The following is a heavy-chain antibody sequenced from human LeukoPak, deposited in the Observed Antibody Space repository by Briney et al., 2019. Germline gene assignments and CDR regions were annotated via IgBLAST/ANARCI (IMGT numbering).Heavy chain of an antibody. CDR3: ARGEYYHESSGYPNY. J-gene: IGHJ4*02. V-gene: IGHV3-33*08. D-gene: IGHD3-22*01. CDR1: RFTLSSYW. Sequence: PGGSLRLSCAASRFTLSSYWMSWVRQAPGKGLEWVAVIWYDGRTQFYAESVKGRFAVSRDNSKNTLYLQMNSLRAEDTAVYHCARGEYYHESSGYPNYWGQGTLVTVSS. CDR2: IWYDGRTQ.